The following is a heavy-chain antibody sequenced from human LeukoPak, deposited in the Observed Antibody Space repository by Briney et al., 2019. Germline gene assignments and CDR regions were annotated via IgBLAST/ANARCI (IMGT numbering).Heavy chain of an antibody. CDR2: IYSGGST. CDR1: GFTVSSNY. Sequence: GGSLRLSCAASGFTVSSNYMSWVRQAPGKGLEWVSVIYSGGSTYYADSVKGQFSISRDNSKNTLYLQMNSLRAEDTAVYYCARAAPYSGDDYSDYWGQGTLVTVSS. J-gene: IGHJ4*02. D-gene: IGHD5-12*01. V-gene: IGHV3-53*01. CDR3: ARAAPYSGDDYSDY.